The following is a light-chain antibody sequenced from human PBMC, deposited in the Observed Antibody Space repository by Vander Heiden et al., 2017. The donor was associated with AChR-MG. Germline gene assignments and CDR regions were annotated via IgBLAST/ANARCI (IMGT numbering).Light chain of an antibody. CDR3: QQYGTGT. Sequence: EIVLTQSPGTLSLSPGERATLSCRASQSIDSIYLAWDQQKPGQAPRLLIYGPSSRDTGIHDRFIDGGSGTDFTLTSSRLETEDFEVYYRQQYGTGTFGHGTKVDIK. J-gene: IGKJ3*01. CDR1: QSIDSIY. CDR2: GPS. V-gene: IGKV3-20*01.